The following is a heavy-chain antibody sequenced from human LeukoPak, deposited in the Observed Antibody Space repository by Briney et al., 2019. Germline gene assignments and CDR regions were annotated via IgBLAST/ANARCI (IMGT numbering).Heavy chain of an antibody. CDR2: ISYSGST. D-gene: IGHD5-12*01. V-gene: IGHV4-31*11. CDR3: ARDRRYSPADY. J-gene: IGHJ4*02. Sequence: SETLSLTCAVSGGYVNRGTFFWTWIRQHPGKGLEWIGNISYSGSTYYNPSLKSRVAISLDTSKNQFSLKLSSVTAADTAMYYCARDRRYSPADYWGQGTLVTISS. CDR1: GGYVNRGTFF.